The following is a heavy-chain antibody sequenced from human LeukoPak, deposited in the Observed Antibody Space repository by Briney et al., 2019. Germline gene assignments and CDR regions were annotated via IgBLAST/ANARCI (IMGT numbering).Heavy chain of an antibody. D-gene: IGHD7-27*01. Sequence: GGSLRLSCVVSGLRFRNYGMHWVRQAPGKGLKWVSTITTGGPNTYYADSVKGRFTVSRDDSKNTLYLQMNSLRAEDTAVYYCAKDGGLWVSAHWGDSWGRGTLVTVSS. CDR3: AKDGGLWVSAHWGDS. V-gene: IGHV3-23*01. CDR1: GLRFRNYG. CDR2: ITTGGPNT. J-gene: IGHJ4*02.